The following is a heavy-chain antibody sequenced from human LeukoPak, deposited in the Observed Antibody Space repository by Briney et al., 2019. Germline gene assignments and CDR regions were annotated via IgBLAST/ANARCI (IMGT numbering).Heavy chain of an antibody. D-gene: IGHD1-26*01. J-gene: IGHJ3*02. CDR2: IIPIFGTA. V-gene: IGHV1-69*05. CDR3: ASPWWELPWAFDI. CDR1: GGTFSSYA. Sequence: GASVKVSCKASGGTFSSYAISWVRQAPGQGLEWMGGIIPIFGTANYAQKFQGRVTITTDESTSTAYMELSSLRSEDTAVYYCASPWWELPWAFDIWGQGTMVTVSP.